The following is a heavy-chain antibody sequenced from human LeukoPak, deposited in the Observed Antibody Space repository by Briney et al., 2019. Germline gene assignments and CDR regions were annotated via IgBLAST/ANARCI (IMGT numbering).Heavy chain of an antibody. V-gene: IGHV3-74*01. J-gene: IGHJ4*02. Sequence: PGGSLRLPCAASGFTFSSHWMHWVRQAPGKGLVWVSRINTDGSTTSYADSVKGRFTISRDNAKNTVYLQMNSLRADDTAVYYFARVLIAATGGDYWGQGTLVTVFS. CDR2: INTDGSTT. CDR3: ARVLIAATGGDY. CDR1: GFTFSSHW. D-gene: IGHD6-13*01.